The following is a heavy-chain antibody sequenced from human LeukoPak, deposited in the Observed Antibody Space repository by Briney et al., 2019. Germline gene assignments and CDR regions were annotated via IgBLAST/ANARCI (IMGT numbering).Heavy chain of an antibody. CDR2: IYYSGST. CDR1: GGSISSSSYY. CDR3: ARDQASAAVGTVYYYHGMDV. D-gene: IGHD6-13*01. Sequence: PSETLSLTCTVSGGSISSSSYYWGWIRQPPGKGLEWIGIIYYSGSTYYNPSLKSRVTISVDTSKNQFSLKLSSVTAADTAVYYCARDQASAAVGTVYYYHGMDVWGQGTTVTVSS. J-gene: IGHJ6*02. V-gene: IGHV4-39*07.